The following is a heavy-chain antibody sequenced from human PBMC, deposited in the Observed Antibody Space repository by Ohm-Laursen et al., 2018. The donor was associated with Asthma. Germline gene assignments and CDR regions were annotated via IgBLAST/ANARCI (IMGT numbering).Heavy chain of an antibody. CDR2: ISSSSDTV. D-gene: IGHD6-13*01. CDR3: ASPDSSRWSFTLDY. V-gene: IGHV3-48*02. Sequence: LRLSCAVSGFSFENYNMNWVRQAPGKGLEWISYISSSSDTVYYADSVKGRFTVSRDNAKNSLYLQMTSLRDEDTAVYYCASPDSSRWSFTLDYWGQGSLVTVSS. CDR1: GFSFENYN. J-gene: IGHJ4*02.